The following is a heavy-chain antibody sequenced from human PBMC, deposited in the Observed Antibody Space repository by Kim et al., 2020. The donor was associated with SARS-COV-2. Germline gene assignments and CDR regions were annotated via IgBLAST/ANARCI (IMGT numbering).Heavy chain of an antibody. CDR2: ISYDGSTK. D-gene: IGHD4-17*01. Sequence: GGSLRLSCAASGFIFTSCAMHWVRQSPGKGLEWVAAISYDGSTKYYADSVKGRFTISRDNSKNTLYLQMSSLTTEDTALYYCATDRTTVTTWVRIFDYLGHGTLVTVSA. J-gene: IGHJ4*01. V-gene: IGHV3-30*04. CDR1: GFIFTSCA. CDR3: ATDRTTVTTWVRIFDY.